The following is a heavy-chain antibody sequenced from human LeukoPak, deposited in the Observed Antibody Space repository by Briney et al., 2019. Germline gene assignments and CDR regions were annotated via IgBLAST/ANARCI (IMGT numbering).Heavy chain of an antibody. CDR1: GTSFSSYY. CDR2: INHSGYT. V-gene: IGHV4-34*01. CDR3: ARMTTGHDY. J-gene: IGHJ4*02. D-gene: IGHD4-17*01. Sequence: SETLSLTCAVSGTSFSSYYWSWIRQSPEKGLEWIGEINHSGYTNNNPSLKSRVTMSVDTANNRFSLSLSSVTAADTAVYFCARMTTGHDYWGQGILVAVSS.